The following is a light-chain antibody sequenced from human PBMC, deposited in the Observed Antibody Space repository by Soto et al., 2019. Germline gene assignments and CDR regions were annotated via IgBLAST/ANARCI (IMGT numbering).Light chain of an antibody. CDR3: SSYTSSSTLV. CDR1: SSDVGGYNY. J-gene: IGLJ1*01. V-gene: IGLV2-14*01. CDR2: EVS. Sequence: QSVLTQPASVSWSPGQSITISCTGTSSDVGGYNYVSWYQQHPGKAPKLMIYEVSNRPSGVSNRFSGSKSGNTASLTISGLQAEDEADYYCSSYTSSSTLVFGTGTKVTV.